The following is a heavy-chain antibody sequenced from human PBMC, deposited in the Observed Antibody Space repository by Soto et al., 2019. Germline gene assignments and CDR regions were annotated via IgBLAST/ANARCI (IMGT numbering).Heavy chain of an antibody. CDR3: ARAIGLWGSSPVDY. Sequence: ASVKVSCKASGYTFTSYGISWVRQAPGQGLEWMGWISAYNGNTNYAQKLQGRVTMTTDTSTSTAYMELRSLRSDDTAVYYCARAIGLWGSSPVDYWGQGTLVTVSS. J-gene: IGHJ4*02. CDR1: GYTFTSYG. V-gene: IGHV1-18*01. CDR2: ISAYNGNT. D-gene: IGHD3-16*01.